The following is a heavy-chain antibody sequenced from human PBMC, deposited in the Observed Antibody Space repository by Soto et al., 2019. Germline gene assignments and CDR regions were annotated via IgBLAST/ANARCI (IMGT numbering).Heavy chain of an antibody. Sequence: QITLNESGPTQVKPRQTLTLTCTFSGFSLTTSGVGVGWIRQSPGKAPEWLALFYWDDDKRYSPSLKSRLTITKDTSQNQVVLTMADLDPADTATYYCAHRVLRTVFGLVTTTAIYFDFWGQGTPVAVSS. CDR1: GFSLTTSGVG. D-gene: IGHD3-3*01. V-gene: IGHV2-5*02. CDR3: AHRVLRTVFGLVTTTAIYFDF. J-gene: IGHJ4*02. CDR2: FYWDDDK.